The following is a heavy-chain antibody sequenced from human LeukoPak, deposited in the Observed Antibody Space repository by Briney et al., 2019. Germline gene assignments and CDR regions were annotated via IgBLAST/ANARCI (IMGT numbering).Heavy chain of an antibody. Sequence: SETLSLTCTVSGGSISSSNYYWGWIRQPPGKGLEWIGSFYYSGSTYYNPSLKSRVTISVDRSKNQFSLKLSSVTAADTAVYYCARDLGHCSGGSCYSYNRFDPWGQGTLVTVSS. J-gene: IGHJ5*02. D-gene: IGHD2-15*01. V-gene: IGHV4-39*07. CDR2: FYYSGST. CDR3: ARDLGHCSGGSCYSYNRFDP. CDR1: GGSISSSNYY.